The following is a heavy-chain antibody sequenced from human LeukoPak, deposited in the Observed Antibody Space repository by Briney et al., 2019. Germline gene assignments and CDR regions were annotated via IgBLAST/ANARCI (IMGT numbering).Heavy chain of an antibody. CDR3: ARDNSAAMTNWFDP. D-gene: IGHD2-2*01. V-gene: IGHV4-38-2*02. Sequence: SETLSLTCTVSGYSISSGYYWGWIRQPPGKGLEWIGSIYHSGSTYYNPSLKSRVTISVDTSKNQFSLKLSSVTAADTAVYYCARDNSAAMTNWFDPWGQGTLVTVSS. CDR2: IYHSGST. J-gene: IGHJ5*02. CDR1: GYSISSGYY.